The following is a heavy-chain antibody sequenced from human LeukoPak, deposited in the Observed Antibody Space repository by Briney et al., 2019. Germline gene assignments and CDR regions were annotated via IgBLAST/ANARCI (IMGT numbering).Heavy chain of an antibody. V-gene: IGHV4-4*07. D-gene: IGHD3-16*01. CDR3: AKSPSGRGGYNWFDP. Sequence: SETLSLTCTVSGGSISGYYWSWIRQPAGKGLEWIGRVYTSGSTNYNPSLKSRVTMSIDTSKNQFSLKLSSVTAADTAVYYCAKSPSGRGGYNWFDPWGQGTLVTVSS. CDR2: VYTSGST. CDR1: GGSISGYY. J-gene: IGHJ5*02.